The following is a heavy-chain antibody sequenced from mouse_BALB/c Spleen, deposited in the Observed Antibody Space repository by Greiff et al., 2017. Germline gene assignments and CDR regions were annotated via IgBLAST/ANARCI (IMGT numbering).Heavy chain of an antibody. CDR1: GFTFSSFG. V-gene: IGHV5-17*02. Sequence: EVKLVESGGGLVQPGGSRKLSCAASGFTFSSFGMHWVRQAPEKGLEWVAYISSGSSTIYYADTVKGRFTISRDNPKNTLFLQMTSLRSEDTAMYCCARGRDYGNYDYAMDYWGQGTSVTVSS. D-gene: IGHD2-1*01. J-gene: IGHJ4*01. CDR3: ARGRDYGNYDYAMDY. CDR2: ISSGSSTI.